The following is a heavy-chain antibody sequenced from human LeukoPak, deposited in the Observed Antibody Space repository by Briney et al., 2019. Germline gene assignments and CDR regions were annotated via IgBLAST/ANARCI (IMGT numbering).Heavy chain of an antibody. CDR3: ARGGQWGPWYYFDY. Sequence: PSETLSLTCTVSGGSISSYYWSWIRQPPGKGLEWTGYIYYSGSTNYNPSLKSRVTISVDTSKNQFSLKLSSVTAADTAVYYCARGGQWGPWYYFDYWGQGTLVTVSP. V-gene: IGHV4-59*01. CDR2: IYYSGST. CDR1: GGSISSYY. D-gene: IGHD6-19*01. J-gene: IGHJ4*02.